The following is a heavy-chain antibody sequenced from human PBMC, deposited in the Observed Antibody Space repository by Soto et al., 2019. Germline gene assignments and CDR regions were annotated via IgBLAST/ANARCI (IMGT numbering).Heavy chain of an antibody. CDR3: ARREMATKNGDDY. CDR1: GFTFSSYA. D-gene: IGHD5-12*01. CDR2: ISGSGGST. J-gene: IGHJ4*02. V-gene: IGHV3-23*01. Sequence: GGSLRLSCAASGFTFSSYAMSWVRQAPGKGLEWVSAISGSGGSTYYADSVKGRFTISRDNSKNTLYLQMNSLRAEDTAVYYRARREMATKNGDDYWGQGTLVTVSS.